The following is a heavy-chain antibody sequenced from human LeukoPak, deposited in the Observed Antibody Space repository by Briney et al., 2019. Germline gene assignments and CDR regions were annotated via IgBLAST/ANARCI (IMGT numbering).Heavy chain of an antibody. CDR1: GFTFSSYA. Sequence: QTGGSLRLSCAASGFTFSSYAMHWVRQAPGKGLEWVAVISYDGSNKYYADSVKGRFTISRDNSKNTLYLQMNSLRAEDTAVYYCARGDQIVVVITPFDYWGQGTLVTVSS. J-gene: IGHJ4*02. D-gene: IGHD3-22*01. CDR3: ARGDQIVVVITPFDY. CDR2: ISYDGSNK. V-gene: IGHV3-30-3*01.